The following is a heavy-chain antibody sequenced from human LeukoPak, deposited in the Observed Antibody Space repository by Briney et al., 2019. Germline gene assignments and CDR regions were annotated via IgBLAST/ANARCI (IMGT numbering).Heavy chain of an antibody. D-gene: IGHD3-3*01. CDR3: ARLRYNDFWSGSWKFYYYMDV. CDR2: IKQDGSEK. CDR1: GFTFSIYT. J-gene: IGHJ6*03. V-gene: IGHV3-7*01. Sequence: GGSLRLSCAASGFTFSIYTMTWVRQAPGKGLEWVANIKQDGSEKYYVDSVKGRFTLSRDNAKSSLYLQMNSLRAEDTAIYYCARLRYNDFWSGSWKFYYYMDVWGKGTTVTVSS.